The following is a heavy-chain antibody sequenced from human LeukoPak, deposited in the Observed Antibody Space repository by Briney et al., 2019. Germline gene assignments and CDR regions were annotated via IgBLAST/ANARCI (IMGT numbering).Heavy chain of an antibody. V-gene: IGHV3-20*04. CDR3: AREPTYYYDSSGYHPYYFDY. Sequence: PGGSLRLSCAASGFTFSSYSMNWVRQAPGKGLEWVSGINWNGGSTGYADSVKGRFTISRDNAKNSLYLQMNSLRAEDTALYYCAREPTYYYDSSGYHPYYFDYWGQGTLVTVSS. CDR2: INWNGGST. CDR1: GFTFSSYS. D-gene: IGHD3-22*01. J-gene: IGHJ4*02.